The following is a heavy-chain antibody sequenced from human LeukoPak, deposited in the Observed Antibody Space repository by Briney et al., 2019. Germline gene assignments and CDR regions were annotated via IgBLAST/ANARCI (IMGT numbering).Heavy chain of an antibody. CDR3: ARGGGVLAGYFVS. D-gene: IGHD3-9*01. J-gene: IGHJ4*02. CDR1: GFTFSHIA. V-gene: IGHV3-30*04. Sequence: GGSLRLSCAASGFTFSHIAMHWVRQTPGKGLEWVAVISYDAKNIFYADSVKGRFTISRDNSRSTLYLQLDSLRPEDTALYYCARGGGVLAGYFVSWGQGTLVTVSS. CDR2: ISYDAKNI.